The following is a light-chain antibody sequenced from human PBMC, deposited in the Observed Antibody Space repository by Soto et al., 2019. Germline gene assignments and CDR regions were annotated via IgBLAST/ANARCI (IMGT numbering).Light chain of an antibody. CDR3: QQYDSFPLS. CDR2: DAS. CDR1: QSISSW. Sequence: DIQMTQSPSTLSASVGDRVTITCRASQSISSWLAWYQQKQGKAPKLLIYDASSLESGVPSRFSGSGSGTEFTLSISSLQPDDFATYYCQQYDSFPLSLGGGTKVDIK. J-gene: IGKJ4*01. V-gene: IGKV1-5*01.